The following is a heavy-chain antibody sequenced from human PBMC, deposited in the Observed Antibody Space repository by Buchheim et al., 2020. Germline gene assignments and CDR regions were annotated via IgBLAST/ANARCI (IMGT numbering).Heavy chain of an antibody. CDR1: GFTFSSYA. CDR2: ISSSSSTI. Sequence: EVQLVESGGGLVQPGGSLRLSCAASGFTFSSYAMSWVRQAPGKGLEWVSYISSSSSTIYYADSVKGRFTISRDNAKNSLYLQMNSLRDEDTAVYYCARGGAWNWNYFYYYYGMDVWGQGTT. J-gene: IGHJ6*02. CDR3: ARGGAWNWNYFYYYYGMDV. D-gene: IGHD1-7*01. V-gene: IGHV3-48*02.